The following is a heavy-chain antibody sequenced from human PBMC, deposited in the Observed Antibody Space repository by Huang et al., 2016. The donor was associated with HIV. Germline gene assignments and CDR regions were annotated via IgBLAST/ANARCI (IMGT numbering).Heavy chain of an antibody. V-gene: IGHV2-5*01. CDR3: AHSYITPSLRSGFDAFDI. CDR1: GFSLTTSGVG. J-gene: IGHJ3*02. CDR2: IYWNDEK. D-gene: IGHD1-20*01. Sequence: QITLKESGPALVKPSQTLTLTCSVSGFSLTTSGVGVGWIRQPPGKALEWLALIYWNDEKRYNPLLRNRLSITRDTSKRQVVLRLTNVNPVDTATYHCAHSYITPSLRSGFDAFDIWGQGTMVAVSS.